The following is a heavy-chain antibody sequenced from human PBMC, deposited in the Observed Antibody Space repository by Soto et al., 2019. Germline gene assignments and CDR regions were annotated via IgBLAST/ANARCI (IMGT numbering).Heavy chain of an antibody. CDR3: AREVGVWGDSGPGLGMDV. Sequence: QVQLVQSGAEVKKPGASVKVSCKASGYTFTSYYMHWVRQAPGQGLEWMGIINPSGGSTSYAQKFRGRVTMTRDTSTSTVYMELSSLRSEDTAVYYCAREVGVWGDSGPGLGMDVWGQGTTVTVSS. D-gene: IGHD2-21*02. J-gene: IGHJ6*02. CDR1: GYTFTSYY. V-gene: IGHV1-46*01. CDR2: INPSGGST.